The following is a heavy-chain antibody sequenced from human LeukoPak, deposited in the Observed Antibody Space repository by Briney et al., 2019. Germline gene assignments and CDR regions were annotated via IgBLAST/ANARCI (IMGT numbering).Heavy chain of an antibody. V-gene: IGHV4-34*01. J-gene: IGHJ6*02. D-gene: IGHD4-23*01. CDR3: ARLGRRSNSKYYYYYGMDV. CDR2: INHSGST. CDR1: GGSFSGYY. Sequence: SETLSLTCAVYGGSFSGYYWSWIRQPPGKGLEWIGEINHSGSTNYNPSLKSRVTISVDTSKNQFSLKLSSVTAADTAVYYCARLGRRSNSKYYYYYGMDVWGQGTTVTVSS.